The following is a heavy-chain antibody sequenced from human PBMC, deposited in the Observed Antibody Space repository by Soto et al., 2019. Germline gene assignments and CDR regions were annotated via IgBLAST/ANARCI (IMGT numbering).Heavy chain of an antibody. CDR3: ARDAYYDSSGHYYYGMDV. J-gene: IGHJ6*02. D-gene: IGHD3-22*01. CDR1: GYTFTSYG. CDR2: ISAYNGNT. V-gene: IGHV1-18*01. Sequence: QIQLVQSGAEVKKPGASVKVSCKASGYTFTSYGISWVRQAPGQGLEWMGWISAYNGNTNYAQKLQGRVTMTTDTSTSTAYMELRSLRSDDTAVYYCARDAYYDSSGHYYYGMDVWGQGTTVTVSS.